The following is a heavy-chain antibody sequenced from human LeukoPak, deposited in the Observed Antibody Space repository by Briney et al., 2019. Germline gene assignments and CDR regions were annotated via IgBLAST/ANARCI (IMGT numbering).Heavy chain of an antibody. CDR1: GFTFSSYE. CDR2: ISGSGGST. CDR3: AVFISVSGSV. V-gene: IGHV3-23*01. Sequence: PGGSLRLSCAASGFTFSSYEMNWVRQAPGKGLEWVSAISGSGGSTYYADSVKGRFTISRDNSKNTLYLQMNSLRAEDTAVYYCAVFISVSGSVWGQGTLVTVSS. J-gene: IGHJ4*02. D-gene: IGHD1-14*01.